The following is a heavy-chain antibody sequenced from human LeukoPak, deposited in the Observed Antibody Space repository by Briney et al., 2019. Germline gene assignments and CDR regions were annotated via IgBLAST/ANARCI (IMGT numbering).Heavy chain of an antibody. Sequence: SETLSLTCSVSIESTSGNYWSWVRQAPGKGLEWIGEISRLGITNYHPSLKSRVTMSLDRSKNQFSLELTSVTAADSGVYYCARELLGAPTPGAYWGQGTLVTVSS. V-gene: IGHV4-34*01. J-gene: IGHJ4*02. D-gene: IGHD1-26*01. CDR3: ARELLGAPTPGAY. CDR1: IESTSGNY. CDR2: ISRLGIT.